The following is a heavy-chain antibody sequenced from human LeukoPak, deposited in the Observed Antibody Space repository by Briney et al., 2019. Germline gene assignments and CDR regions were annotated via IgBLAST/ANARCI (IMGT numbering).Heavy chain of an antibody. CDR1: GGSISSGGYY. Sequence: SQTLSLTCTVSGGSISSGGYYWSWIRQHPGKGLEWIGYIYYSGSTYYNPSLKSRVTISVDTSKNQFSLKLSSVTAADTAVYYCARNIVVVTAGIPNYYGMDVWGQGTTVTVSS. V-gene: IGHV4-31*03. CDR3: ARNIVVVTAGIPNYYGMDV. J-gene: IGHJ6*02. CDR2: IYYSGST. D-gene: IGHD2-21*02.